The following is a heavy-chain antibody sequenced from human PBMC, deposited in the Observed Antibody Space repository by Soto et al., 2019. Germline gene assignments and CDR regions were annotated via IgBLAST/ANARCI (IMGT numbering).Heavy chain of an antibody. J-gene: IGHJ4*02. CDR1: GGSFTSNNW. CDR2: IYRTGST. D-gene: IGHD1-7*01. Sequence: QVQLQESGPGLVKPSGTLSLTCAVSGGSFTSNNWWTWFRQPPGQGLEWIGEIYRTGSTNYNPSLKSRVTLSLDKSENQFSLKVTSLTAADTAVYYCASRDPGTSVDYWGQGTLVTVSS. CDR3: ASRDPGTSVDY. V-gene: IGHV4-4*02.